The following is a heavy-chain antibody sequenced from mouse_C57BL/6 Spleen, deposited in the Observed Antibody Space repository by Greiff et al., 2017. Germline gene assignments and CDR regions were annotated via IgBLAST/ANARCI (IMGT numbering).Heavy chain of an antibody. D-gene: IGHD1-1*01. Sequence: QVQLKQSGAVLVKPGASVKISCKASGYAFSSYWMHWVKQRPGKGLEWIGQIYPGDGDTSYNGTFKGKATLTAVKSSSTAYMQLSSLPSEDSAVYYCAGHHYYYGSSYWYFDVWGTGTTVTVSS. V-gene: IGHV1-80*01. CDR3: AGHHYYYGSSYWYFDV. J-gene: IGHJ1*03. CDR2: IYPGDGDT. CDR1: GYAFSSYW.